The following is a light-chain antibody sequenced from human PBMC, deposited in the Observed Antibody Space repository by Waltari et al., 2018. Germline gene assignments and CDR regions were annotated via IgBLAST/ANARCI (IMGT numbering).Light chain of an antibody. V-gene: IGKV3-15*01. Sequence: EIVLTQSPATLSVSPGERATLSGKASQSVRVNLAWYQQKPGQPPRLVIYGASTRASRIPARFTGSGSGTEFTLTINSMQSEDFALYFCHQYNDWPVWTFDQGTKVDIK. CDR1: QSVRVN. J-gene: IGKJ1*01. CDR2: GAS. CDR3: HQYNDWPVWT.